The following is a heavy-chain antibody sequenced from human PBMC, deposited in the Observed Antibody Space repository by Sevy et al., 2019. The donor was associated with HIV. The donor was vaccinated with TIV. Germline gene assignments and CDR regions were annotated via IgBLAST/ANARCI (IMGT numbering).Heavy chain of an antibody. CDR1: GFTLNSYW. CDR2: IKQDGSVK. Sequence: GGSLRLSCVASGFTLNSYWMHWVRQAPVKGLEWVANIKQDGSVKYYVDSVKGRFTISRDNARNLLYLQMNSLRVEDTALYYCVRAIAADGSFWGQGTLVTVSS. V-gene: IGHV3-7*01. J-gene: IGHJ4*02. D-gene: IGHD6-13*01. CDR3: VRAIAADGSF.